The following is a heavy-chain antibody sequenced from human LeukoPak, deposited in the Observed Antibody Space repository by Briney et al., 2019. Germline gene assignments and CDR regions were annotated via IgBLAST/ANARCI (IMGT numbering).Heavy chain of an antibody. J-gene: IGHJ5*02. V-gene: IGHV4-59*01. D-gene: IGHD6-13*01. CDR3: ARGRKGGSSTVHWLDP. CDR1: GDSIIGFY. CDR2: IYYSGST. Sequence: SETLSLTCSVSGDSIIGFYWSWIRQPPGKGLEWIGFIYYSGSTIYNPSLKSRVAISIDTSKNQFSLTLTSVTAADTAMYYCARGRKGGSSTVHWLDPWGQGTLVTVSS.